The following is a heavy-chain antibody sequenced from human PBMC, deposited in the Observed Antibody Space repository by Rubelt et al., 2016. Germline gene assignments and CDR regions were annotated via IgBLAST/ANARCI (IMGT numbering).Heavy chain of an antibody. D-gene: IGHD3-10*01. V-gene: IGHV4-4*02. CDR2: IYHSGST. Sequence: EWIGEIYHSGSTNYNPSLKSRVTISVDKSKNQFSLKLSSVTAADTAVYYCARDPIYYYGSGSRLGFDYWGQGTLVTVSS. J-gene: IGHJ4*02. CDR3: ARDPIYYYGSGSRLGFDY.